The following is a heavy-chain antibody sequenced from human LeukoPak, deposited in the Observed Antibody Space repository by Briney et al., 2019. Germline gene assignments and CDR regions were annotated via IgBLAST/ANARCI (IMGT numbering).Heavy chain of an antibody. V-gene: IGHV1-8*02. CDR2: MNPISGNT. Sequence: ASVKVSCKASGYTFTCYDINWVRQATGQGLEWMGWMNPISGNTGSAQKFQGRVSMTRNNPIGTAYMELSSLRSEDTAVYYCARVGYDSSGYYLHDYWGQGTLVTVSS. D-gene: IGHD3-22*01. CDR3: ARVGYDSSGYYLHDY. CDR1: GYTFTCYD. J-gene: IGHJ4*02.